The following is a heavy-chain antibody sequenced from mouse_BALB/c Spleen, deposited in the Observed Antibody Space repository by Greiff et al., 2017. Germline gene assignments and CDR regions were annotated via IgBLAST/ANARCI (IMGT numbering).Heavy chain of an antibody. D-gene: IGHD2-4*01. J-gene: IGHJ4*01. Sequence: QVQLKQSGPGLVQPSQSLSITCTVSGFSLTSYGVHWVRQSPGKGLEWLGVIWSGGSTDYNAAFISRLSISKDNSKSQVFFKMNSLQADDTAIYYCARNGGYYDYYYYAMDYWGQGTSVTVSS. CDR2: IWSGGST. CDR3: ARNGGYYDYYYYAMDY. V-gene: IGHV2-4-1*01. CDR1: GFSLTSYG.